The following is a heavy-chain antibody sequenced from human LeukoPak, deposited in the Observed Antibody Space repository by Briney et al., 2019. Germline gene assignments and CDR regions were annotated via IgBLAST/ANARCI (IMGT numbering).Heavy chain of an antibody. Sequence: ASVKVSCKTSGYTFTSYYMHWVRQAPGQGLEWMGMINPSGGITTYALKFQGRVTMTMDTSTSTVYMELSSLGYEDTAVYYCASSMELDHWGQGTLVTVSS. D-gene: IGHD1-1*01. J-gene: IGHJ4*02. V-gene: IGHV1-46*01. CDR2: INPSGGIT. CDR1: GYTFTSYY. CDR3: ASSMELDH.